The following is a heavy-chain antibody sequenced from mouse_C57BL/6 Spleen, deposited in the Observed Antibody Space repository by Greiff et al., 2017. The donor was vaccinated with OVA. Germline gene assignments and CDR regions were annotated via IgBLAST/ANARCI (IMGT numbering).Heavy chain of an antibody. V-gene: IGHV1-81*01. J-gene: IGHJ2*01. CDR1: GYTFTSYG. Sequence: VKLMESGAELARPGASVKLSCKASGYTFTSYGISWVKQRTGQGLEWIGEIYPRSGYTYYNEKFKGKATLTADKSSSTAYMELRSLKPEDSAVYFDARLHITAVVATGGYFDYWGEGTTLTVSS. D-gene: IGHD1-1*01. CDR2: IYPRSGYT. CDR3: ARLHITAVVATGGYFDY.